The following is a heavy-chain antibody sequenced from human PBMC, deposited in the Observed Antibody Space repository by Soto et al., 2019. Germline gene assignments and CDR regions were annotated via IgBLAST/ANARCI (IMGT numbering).Heavy chain of an antibody. Sequence: SETLSLTCTVSGGSISSGGYYWSWIRQHPGKGLEWIGYIYYSGSTYYNPSLKSRVTISVDTSKNQFSLKMSSVTAADTAVYYCARGRVVVPAAVMFNCLDPWGQGALVTVSS. CDR2: IYYSGST. CDR1: GGSISSGGYY. CDR3: ARGRVVVPAAVMFNCLDP. D-gene: IGHD2-2*01. J-gene: IGHJ5*02. V-gene: IGHV4-31*03.